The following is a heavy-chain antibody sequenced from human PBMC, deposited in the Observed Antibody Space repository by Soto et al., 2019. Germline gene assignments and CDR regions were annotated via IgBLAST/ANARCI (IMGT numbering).Heavy chain of an antibody. V-gene: IGHV1-69*13. J-gene: IGHJ5*02. CDR2: IIPIFGTA. CDR3: ARATRTLGYCSGGSCPRWFDP. D-gene: IGHD2-15*01. CDR1: GGTFSSYA. Sequence: GASVKVSCKASGGTFSSYAISWVRQAPGQGLEWMGGIIPIFGTANYAQKFQGRVTITADESTSTAYMELSSLRSEDTAVYYCARATRTLGYCSGGSCPRWFDPWGQGTLVTVSS.